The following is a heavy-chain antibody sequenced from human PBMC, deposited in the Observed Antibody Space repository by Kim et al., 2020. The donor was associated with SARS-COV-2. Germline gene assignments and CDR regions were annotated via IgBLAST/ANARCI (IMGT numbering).Heavy chain of an antibody. CDR1: GFTISSYA. V-gene: IGHV3-23*01. Sequence: GGSLRLSCAASGFTISSYAMSWVRQAQGTGLEWVSAISGGGGTTYYEDSVKGRVTISRDKSKNKLFLQKNSLRAEDTAKYYCAEDPKGTTTTGGWGQGTLVTVSS. J-gene: IGHJ4*02. CDR2: ISGGGGTT. CDR3: AEDPKGTTTTGG. D-gene: IGHD4-17*01.